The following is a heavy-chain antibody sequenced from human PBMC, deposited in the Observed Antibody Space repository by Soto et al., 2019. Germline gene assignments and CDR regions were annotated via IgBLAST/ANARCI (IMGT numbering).Heavy chain of an antibody. D-gene: IGHD6-19*01. CDR3: SRGGAVSSGGYDGH. Sequence: EVQLVESGGGLVQPGGSLRLSCGACGFTFSTYNMHWVRQGPGKGLVWVSRINSDGSSTSYADSVKGRFTIARDNAKTRLYMQMNGLRSEDTAIYYCSRGGAVSSGGYDGHWGPGTLVVVCS. V-gene: IGHV3-74*01. CDR2: INSDGSST. J-gene: IGHJ4*02. CDR1: GFTFSTYN.